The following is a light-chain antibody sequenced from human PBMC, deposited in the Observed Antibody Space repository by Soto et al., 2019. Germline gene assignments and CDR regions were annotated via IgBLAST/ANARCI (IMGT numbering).Light chain of an antibody. Sequence: QSVLAQPASASGSPGRSITISCTVTSSDVGGYNYVSWYQQHPGKAPKLMIYEVSNRPSGVSNRFSGSKSGNTASLTISGLKAEDEADYYCSSYTSSSTLDVFGTGTKVTV. CDR3: SSYTSSSTLDV. CDR1: SSDVGGYNY. V-gene: IGLV2-14*01. CDR2: EVS. J-gene: IGLJ1*01.